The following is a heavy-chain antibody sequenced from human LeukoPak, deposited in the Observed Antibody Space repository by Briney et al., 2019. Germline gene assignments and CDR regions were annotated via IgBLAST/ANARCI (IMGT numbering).Heavy chain of an antibody. V-gene: IGHV3-23*01. CDR1: GFTFSSYA. D-gene: IGHD3-10*01. CDR2: ISGSGGST. CDR3: VKVPYPDYGSWRPPFMDV. J-gene: IGHJ6*02. Sequence: PGGSLRLSCAASGFTFSSYAMSWVRQAPGKGLEWVSAISGSGGSTYYADSVTGRFTISRDNSMNTLYLQMNSLRAEDTAIYFCVKVPYPDYGSWRPPFMDVWGQGTTVAVSS.